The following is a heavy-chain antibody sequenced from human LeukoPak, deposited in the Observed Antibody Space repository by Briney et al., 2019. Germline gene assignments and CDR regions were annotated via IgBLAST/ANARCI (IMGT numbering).Heavy chain of an antibody. CDR2: ISSVGST. D-gene: IGHD4-11*01. CDR1: GFTVSSNY. J-gene: IGHJ1*01. CDR3: AIDQYTSNWYVHH. V-gene: IGHV3-53*01. Sequence: GGSLRLSCAASGFTVSSNYMSWVRQAPGKGLEWVSLISSVGSTYYADSVKGRFTISRDNSKNTLYLQMNSLRAEDTAVYYCAIDQYTSNWYVHHWGQGTLVTVSS.